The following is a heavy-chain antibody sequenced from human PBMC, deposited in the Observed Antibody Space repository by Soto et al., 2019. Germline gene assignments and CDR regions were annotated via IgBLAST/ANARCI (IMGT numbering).Heavy chain of an antibody. D-gene: IGHD2-8*02. Sequence: GGSLRLSCAASGFIFSAYGIHWVRQAPGKGLEWVAIVWNDGINKYYAGSVRGRFTISRDNAKNSLYLQMDSLTDEDTAVYYCARGPGTGHLFDYWGQGTLVTVSS. CDR2: VWNDGINK. CDR1: GFIFSAYG. V-gene: IGHV3-33*01. CDR3: ARGPGTGHLFDY. J-gene: IGHJ4*02.